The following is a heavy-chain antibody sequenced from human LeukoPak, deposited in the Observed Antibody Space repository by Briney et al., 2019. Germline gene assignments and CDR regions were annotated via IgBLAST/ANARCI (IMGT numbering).Heavy chain of an antibody. D-gene: IGHD3-10*01. Sequence: ASVKVSCKASGYTFVSHGLSWVRQAPGQGLEWMGWISPYNGNTRYAQNFQGRLTMTTDTSASTAYMELRSLKCDDTAFYYCARVGGYGSGENDSWGQGTLVTVSS. CDR3: ARVGGYGSGENDS. CDR2: ISPYNGNT. J-gene: IGHJ4*02. V-gene: IGHV1-18*01. CDR1: GYTFVSHG.